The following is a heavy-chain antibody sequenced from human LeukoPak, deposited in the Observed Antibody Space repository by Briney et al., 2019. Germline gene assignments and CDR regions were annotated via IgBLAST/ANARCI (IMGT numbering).Heavy chain of an antibody. CDR1: GGTFSSYA. V-gene: IGHV1-69*05. Sequence: SVTVSCKASGGTFSSYAISWVRQAPGQGLEWMGGIIPIFGTANYAQKFQGRVTITTDESTSTAYMELSSLRSEDTAVYYCARGEGFLEWLFPFDYWGQGTLVTVSS. D-gene: IGHD3-3*01. J-gene: IGHJ4*02. CDR3: ARGEGFLEWLFPFDY. CDR2: IIPIFGTA.